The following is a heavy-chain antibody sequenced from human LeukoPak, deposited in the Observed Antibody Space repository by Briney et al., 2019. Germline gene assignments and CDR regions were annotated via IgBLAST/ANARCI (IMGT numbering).Heavy chain of an antibody. CDR2: INHSGST. CDR3: ARDGYGSGSYNWFDP. J-gene: IGHJ5*02. Sequence: SETLSLTCAVYGGSFSGYYWSWIRQPPGKGLEWIGEINHSGSTNYNPSLKSRVTISVDTSKNQFSLKLSSVTAAATAVYYCARDGYGSGSYNWFDPWGQGTLVTVSS. D-gene: IGHD3-10*01. CDR1: GGSFSGYY. V-gene: IGHV4-34*01.